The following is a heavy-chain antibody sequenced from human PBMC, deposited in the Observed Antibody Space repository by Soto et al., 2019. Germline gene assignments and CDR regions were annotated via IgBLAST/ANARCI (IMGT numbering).Heavy chain of an antibody. CDR1: GFTFSRYA. CDR3: AKGGLGDCSTTSCLFHFDY. Sequence: EVQLLGSGGGLVQPGGSLRLSCTASGFTFSRYAMSWVRQAPGKGLEWVSTISDSGSTYYAESVKGRLTISRDNSKHTLYLQMNSLRGEDTAVYYCAKGGLGDCSTTSCLFHFDYWVLGALVTVSS. D-gene: IGHD2-2*01. CDR2: ISDSGST. J-gene: IGHJ4*02. V-gene: IGHV3-23*01.